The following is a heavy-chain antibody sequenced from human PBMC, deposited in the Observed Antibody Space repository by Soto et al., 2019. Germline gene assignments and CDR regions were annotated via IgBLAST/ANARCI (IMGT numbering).Heavy chain of an antibody. D-gene: IGHD3-22*01. Sequence: SVKVSCKASGGTFSSYAISWVRQAPGQGLEWMGGIIPIFGTANYAQKFQGRVTITADESTSTAYMELSSLRSEDTAVYYCARARVVVIAHDAFDIWGQGTMVTVSS. CDR2: IIPIFGTA. J-gene: IGHJ3*02. CDR3: ARARVVVIAHDAFDI. V-gene: IGHV1-69*13. CDR1: GGTFSSYA.